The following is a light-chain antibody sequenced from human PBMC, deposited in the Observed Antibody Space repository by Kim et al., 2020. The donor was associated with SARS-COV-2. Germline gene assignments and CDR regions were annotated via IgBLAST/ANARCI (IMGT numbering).Light chain of an antibody. CDR2: DAF. J-gene: IGKJ4*01. Sequence: LSPEEHATRSCSARQCVGNFLAWYQQKPGQSPRLVFYDAFNRATGIPDRFRGSGSGTDFTLTISSLEPEDLAVYYCQQRDKWPLTFGGGTKVDIK. V-gene: IGKV3-11*01. CDR3: QQRDKWPLT. CDR1: QCVGNF.